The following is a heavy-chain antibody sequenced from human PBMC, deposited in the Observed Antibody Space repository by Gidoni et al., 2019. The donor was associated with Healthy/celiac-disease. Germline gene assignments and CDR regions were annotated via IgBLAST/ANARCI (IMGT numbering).Heavy chain of an antibody. Sequence: EGQLVQSGAEVKKPGESRKISCKGSGYSLTSYWIGWVRQMPGKGLEWMGIIYPVDSDTRYRPPFQGQVTISADKSISTAYLQWSSLKASDTAMYYCARHQAYYYDSSLDYWGQGTLVTVSS. J-gene: IGHJ4*02. V-gene: IGHV5-51*01. CDR3: ARHQAYYYDSSLDY. D-gene: IGHD3-22*01. CDR2: IYPVDSDT. CDR1: GYSLTSYW.